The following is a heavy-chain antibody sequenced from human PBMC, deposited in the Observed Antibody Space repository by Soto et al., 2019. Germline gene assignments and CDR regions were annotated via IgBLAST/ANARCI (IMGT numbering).Heavy chain of an antibody. CDR3: ARLDAIDY. CDR1: GESFSGDY. J-gene: IGHJ4*02. Sequence: PSETLSLTCAVYGESFSGDYWSWIRQPPGKGLEWIGEINHSGSTHYNPSLKSRVTISVDTSKNQFSLKLSSVTAADTAVYYCARLDAIDYWGQGTLVTVSS. CDR2: INHSGST. V-gene: IGHV4-34*01.